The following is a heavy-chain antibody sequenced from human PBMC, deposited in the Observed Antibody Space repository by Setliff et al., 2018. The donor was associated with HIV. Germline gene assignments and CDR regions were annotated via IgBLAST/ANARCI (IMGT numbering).Heavy chain of an antibody. Sequence: GGSLRLSCAASGFTFSSYWMSWVRQAPGKGLEWVANIKQDGSEKYYVDSVKGRFTISRDNAKNSLYLQMNSLRAEDTAVYYCARERTTLTQYYYDSSGYQLDYWGQGTLVTVSS. D-gene: IGHD3-22*01. CDR2: IKQDGSEK. CDR1: GFTFSSYW. J-gene: IGHJ4*02. V-gene: IGHV3-7*01. CDR3: ARERTTLTQYYYDSSGYQLDY.